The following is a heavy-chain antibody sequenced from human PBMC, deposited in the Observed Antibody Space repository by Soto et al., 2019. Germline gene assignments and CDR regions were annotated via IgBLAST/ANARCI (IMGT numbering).Heavy chain of an antibody. CDR2: TYYRSKWYN. V-gene: IGHV6-1*01. J-gene: IGHJ6*02. D-gene: IGHD6-13*01. CDR3: ARGGGSSSWYNFYYYYYGMDV. CDR1: GDSVSSNSAA. Sequence: PSQTLSLTCAISGDSVSSNSAAWNWIRQSPSRGLERLGRTYYRSKWYNDYAVSVKSRITINPDTSKNQFSLQLNSVTPEDTAVYYCARGGGSSSWYNFYYYYYGMDVWGQGTTVTVSS.